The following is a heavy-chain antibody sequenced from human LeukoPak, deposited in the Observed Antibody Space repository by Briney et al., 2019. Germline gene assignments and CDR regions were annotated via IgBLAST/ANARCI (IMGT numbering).Heavy chain of an antibody. CDR2: IKQDGSEK. D-gene: IGHD5-12*01. Sequence: GESLRLSCAASGFTFSSYWMNWVRQAPARGLEWVANIKQDGSEKYYVDSVKGRFTISRDNAKNSLYLQMNSLRVEDRAVYYCAREGIVATTGHFDYWGQGTLVTVSS. V-gene: IGHV3-7*01. J-gene: IGHJ4*02. CDR3: AREGIVATTGHFDY. CDR1: GFTFSSYW.